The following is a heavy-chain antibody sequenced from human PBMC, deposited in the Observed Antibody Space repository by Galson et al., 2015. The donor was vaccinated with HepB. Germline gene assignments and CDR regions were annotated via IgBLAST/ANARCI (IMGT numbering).Heavy chain of an antibody. Sequence: SVKVSCKASGYTFTSYGISWVRQAPGQGLEWMGWISAYNGNTNYAQKLQGRVTMTTDTSTSTAYMELRSLRSDDTAVYYCASVALEYSSSWYVRSTPNYYYYGMDVWGQGTTVTVSS. D-gene: IGHD6-13*01. CDR3: ASVALEYSSSWYVRSTPNYYYYGMDV. CDR2: ISAYNGNT. V-gene: IGHV1-18*04. CDR1: GYTFTSYG. J-gene: IGHJ6*02.